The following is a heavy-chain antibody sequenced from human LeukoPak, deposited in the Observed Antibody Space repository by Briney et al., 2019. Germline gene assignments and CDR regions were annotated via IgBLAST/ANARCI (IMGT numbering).Heavy chain of an antibody. J-gene: IGHJ5*02. CDR1: GYTFTTYG. CDR2: ISAYNGKT. Sequence: VKVSCKASGYTFTTYGISWVRQAPGQGLEWMGWISAYNGKTNYAQMLQGGVTVTTDTSTSTAYMELRSLRSDDTAVYYCARDQPRRWLDPWGQGTLVTVSS. V-gene: IGHV1-18*01. CDR3: ARDQPRRWLDP. D-gene: IGHD1-14*01.